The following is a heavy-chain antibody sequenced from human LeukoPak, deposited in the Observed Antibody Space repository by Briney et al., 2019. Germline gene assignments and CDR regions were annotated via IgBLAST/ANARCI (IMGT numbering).Heavy chain of an antibody. Sequence: SETLSPTCAVSGGSISSGGYSWSWIRQPPGKGLEWIGYIYHSGSTYYNPSLKSRVTISVDRSKNQFSLKLSSVTAADTAVYYCARKALTLDAFDIWGQGTMVTVSS. J-gene: IGHJ3*02. CDR2: IYHSGST. V-gene: IGHV4-30-2*01. D-gene: IGHD3-9*01. CDR3: ARKALTLDAFDI. CDR1: GGSISSGGYS.